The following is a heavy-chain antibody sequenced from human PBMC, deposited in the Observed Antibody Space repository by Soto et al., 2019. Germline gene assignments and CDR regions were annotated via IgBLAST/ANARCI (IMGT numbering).Heavy chain of an antibody. CDR3: AKPSGHQPLHWFDP. Sequence: GGSLRLSCVTSGFTVSKNWMHWVRQAPGKGLVWVSRINSDGNSTSYADSVKGRFTISRDNAKNTLYLQMNNLGAEDTAVYYCAKPSGHQPLHWFDPWGQGTLVTVSS. V-gene: IGHV3-74*01. D-gene: IGHD3-3*01. CDR2: INSDGNST. CDR1: GFTVSKNW. J-gene: IGHJ5*02.